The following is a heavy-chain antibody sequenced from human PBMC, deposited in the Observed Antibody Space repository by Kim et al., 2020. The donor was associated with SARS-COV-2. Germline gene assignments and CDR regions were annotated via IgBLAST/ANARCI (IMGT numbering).Heavy chain of an antibody. J-gene: IGHJ4*02. Sequence: SETLSLTCTVSGGSISSYYWSWIRQPPGKGLEWIGYIYYSGSTNYNPSLKSRVTISVDTSKNQFSLKLSSVTAADTAEYYCARREGAYFDYWGQGTLVTVSS. CDR1: GGSISSYY. CDR2: IYYSGST. CDR3: ARREGAYFDY. D-gene: IGHD1-26*01. V-gene: IGHV4-59*01.